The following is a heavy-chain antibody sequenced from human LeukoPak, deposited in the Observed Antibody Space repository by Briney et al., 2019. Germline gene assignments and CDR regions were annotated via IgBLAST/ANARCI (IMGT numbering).Heavy chain of an antibody. CDR2: IYYSGST. J-gene: IGHJ5*02. CDR1: GGSISSYY. Sequence: SETLSLTCTVSGGSISSYYWSWIRQPPGKGLEWIGYIYYSGSTNYNPSLKSRVTISVDTWKNQFSLKLTSVTAADTAVYYCARVAWYYYDSSGHSNWFDPWGQGTLVTVSS. V-gene: IGHV4-59*01. CDR3: ARVAWYYYDSSGHSNWFDP. D-gene: IGHD3-22*01.